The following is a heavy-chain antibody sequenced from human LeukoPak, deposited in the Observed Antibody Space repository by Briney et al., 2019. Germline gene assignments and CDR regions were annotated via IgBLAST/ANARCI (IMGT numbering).Heavy chain of an antibody. CDR1: GGSFSGYY. J-gene: IGHJ5*02. CDR3: ARGGILWNQNWFDP. CDR2: INHSGST. Sequence: PSETLSLTCAVYGGSFSGYYWSWIRQPPGKGLESIGEINHSGSTNYNPSLKSRVTISVDTSKNQFSLKLSSVTAADTAVYYCARGGILWNQNWFDPWGQGTLVTVSS. V-gene: IGHV4-34*01. D-gene: IGHD2-15*01.